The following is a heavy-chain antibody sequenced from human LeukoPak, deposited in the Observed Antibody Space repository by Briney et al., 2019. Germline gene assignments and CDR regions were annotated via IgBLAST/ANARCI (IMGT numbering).Heavy chain of an antibody. D-gene: IGHD2-2*02. V-gene: IGHV4-34*01. CDR1: GGSFSDYY. Sequence: PSETLFLTCAVYGGSFSDYYWSWIRQPPGRGLEWIGEINHSGSTNYNPSLKSRVTISVDTSKNQFSLKLISVTAADTAVYYCARRASGYCSTTSCYMFFDYWGQGTLVTVSS. CDR2: INHSGST. J-gene: IGHJ4*02. CDR3: ARRASGYCSTTSCYMFFDY.